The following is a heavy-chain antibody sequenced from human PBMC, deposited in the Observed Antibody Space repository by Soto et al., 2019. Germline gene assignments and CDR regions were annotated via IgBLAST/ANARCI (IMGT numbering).Heavy chain of an antibody. CDR3: ARGWGGWVDY. Sequence: SGTPALTCTVSGGSISSYDGGGIRQTPGKGLEWIGYIYYSGSTNYNPSLKSRVTISVDTSKNQFSLKLSSVTAADTAVYYCARGWGGWVDYWGQGTLVTVSS. V-gene: IGHV4-59*01. CDR2: IYYSGST. J-gene: IGHJ4*02. CDR1: GGSISSYD. D-gene: IGHD3-10*01.